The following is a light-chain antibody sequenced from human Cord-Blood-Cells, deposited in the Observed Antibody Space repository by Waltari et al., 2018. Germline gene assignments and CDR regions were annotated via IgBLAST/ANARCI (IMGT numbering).Light chain of an antibody. CDR3: QQYNNWPPYT. CDR2: GAS. Sequence: EIVMTQSPATLSVSPGERAILSCRASQSVSSNLAWYQQKPGQAPRRLIYGASTRATGIPARFSGSGSGTEFTLTISSLQSEDFAVYYCQQYNNWPPYTFGQGTKLEIK. J-gene: IGKJ2*01. CDR1: QSVSSN. V-gene: IGKV3-15*01.